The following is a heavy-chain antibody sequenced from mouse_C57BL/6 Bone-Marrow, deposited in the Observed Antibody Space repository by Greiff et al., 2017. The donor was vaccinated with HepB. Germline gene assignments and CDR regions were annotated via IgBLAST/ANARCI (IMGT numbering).Heavy chain of an antibody. D-gene: IGHD1-1*01. CDR3: ARVATVVDWGLYYFDY. CDR1: GYTFTSYG. J-gene: IGHJ2*01. V-gene: IGHV1-81*01. CDR2: IYPRSGNT. Sequence: VQLQESGAELARPGASVKLSCKASGYTFTSYGISWVKQRTGQGLEWIGEIYPRSGNTYYNEKFKGKATLTADKSSSTAYMELRSLTSEGSAVYFCARVATVVDWGLYYFDYWGQGTTLTVSS.